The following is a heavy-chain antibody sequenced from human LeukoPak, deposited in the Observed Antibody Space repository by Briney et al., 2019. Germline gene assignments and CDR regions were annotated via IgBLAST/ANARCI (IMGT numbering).Heavy chain of an antibody. Sequence: GGSLRLSCAASGFTFDDYAMHWVRQAPGKGLEWVSGISWNSGSIGYADSVKGRFTISRDNAKNSLYLQMNSLRAEDTALYYCAKDWAIREYYYYGMDVWGQGTTVTVSS. V-gene: IGHV3-9*01. D-gene: IGHD2-2*01. CDR3: AKDWAIREYYYYGMDV. J-gene: IGHJ6*02. CDR2: ISWNSGSI. CDR1: GFTFDDYA.